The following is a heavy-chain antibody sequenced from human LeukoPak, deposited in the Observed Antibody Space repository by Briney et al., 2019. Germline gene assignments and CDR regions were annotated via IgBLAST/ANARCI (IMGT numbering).Heavy chain of an antibody. V-gene: IGHV3-7*01. Sequence: GGSLRLSCAASGFTFNTHWMSWVRQAPGKGLEWLGHIKQDGSEKYYLDSVTGRFTISRDNAEKSLYLQMNSLRAEDTAVYYCARDLFVSGGAFDIWGRGTVVTVSS. D-gene: IGHD3-16*01. CDR1: GFTFNTHW. CDR2: IKQDGSEK. CDR3: ARDLFVSGGAFDI. J-gene: IGHJ3*02.